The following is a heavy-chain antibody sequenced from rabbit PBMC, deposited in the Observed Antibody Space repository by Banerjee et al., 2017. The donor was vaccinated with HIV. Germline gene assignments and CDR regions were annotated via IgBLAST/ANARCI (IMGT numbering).Heavy chain of an antibody. CDR1: GFSFSSSYW. CDR3: ARDNAGYAGYYFNL. J-gene: IGHJ4*01. Sequence: QSLEESGGDLVKPGASLTLTCTASGFSFSSSYWICWVRQAPGEGLEWIACIYAGSSGSTYYASWAKGRFTISKTSSTTVTLQMTSLTAADTATYFCARDNAGYAGYYFNLWGQGTPSPS. V-gene: IGHV1S40*01. D-gene: IGHD7-1*01. CDR2: IYAGSSGST.